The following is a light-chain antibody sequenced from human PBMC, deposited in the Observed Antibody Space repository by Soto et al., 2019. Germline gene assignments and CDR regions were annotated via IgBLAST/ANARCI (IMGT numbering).Light chain of an antibody. V-gene: IGLV2-14*01. J-gene: IGLJ2*01. CDR1: SSDVGGYNY. Sequence: QSALTQPASVSGSPGQSITISCTGTSSDVGGYNYVSWYQQHPGKAPKLMIYDVSNRTSGVSNRYSGSKSGNTASLTISGLQAEDEADYYCSSYTSSSTLVVGGGTKLAVL. CDR3: SSYTSSSTLV. CDR2: DVS.